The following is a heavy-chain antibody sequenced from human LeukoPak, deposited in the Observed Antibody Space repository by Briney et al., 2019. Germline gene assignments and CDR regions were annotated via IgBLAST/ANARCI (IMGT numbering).Heavy chain of an antibody. Sequence: GGSLRLSCAASGFTFSSYWMSWVRQAPGKGLEWVANIKQDGSEKYYVDSVKGRFTISRDNAKNSLYLQMNSLRAEDTAVYYCARTYYDFCSLYSSYFDYWGQGTLVTVSS. CDR1: GFTFSSYW. J-gene: IGHJ4*02. CDR3: ARTYYDFCSLYSSYFDY. V-gene: IGHV3-7*01. D-gene: IGHD3-3*01. CDR2: IKQDGSEK.